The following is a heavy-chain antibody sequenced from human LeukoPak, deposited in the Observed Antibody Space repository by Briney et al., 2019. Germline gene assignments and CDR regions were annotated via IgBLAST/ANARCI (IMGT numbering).Heavy chain of an antibody. CDR2: IYYSGST. J-gene: IGHJ4*02. Sequence: SQTLSLTCTVSGGSLSSGGYYWSWIRPHPGKSLEWSGYIYYSGSTYYNPSLKSLVTISVDTSKNQFSLKLSSLTAADTAVYYCARAALMYYFDYWGQGTLVTVSS. CDR1: GGSLSSGGYY. CDR3: ARAALMYYFDY. V-gene: IGHV4-31*01. D-gene: IGHD2-8*01.